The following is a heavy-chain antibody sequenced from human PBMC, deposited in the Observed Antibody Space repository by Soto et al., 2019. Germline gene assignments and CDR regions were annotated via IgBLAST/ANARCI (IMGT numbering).Heavy chain of an antibody. V-gene: IGHV3-23*01. CDR1: GFTFSSYA. D-gene: IGHD6-19*01. CDR2: ISGSGGST. Sequence: EVQLLESGGGLVQPGGSLRLSCAASGFTFSSYAMSWVRQAPGKGLEWVSAISGSGGSTYYADSVKGRSTISRDNSKNPLYLQMAGRRAEDTAVYDCATLPSIAVAESWGQGTRVTVSS. CDR3: ATLPSIAVAES. J-gene: IGHJ5*02.